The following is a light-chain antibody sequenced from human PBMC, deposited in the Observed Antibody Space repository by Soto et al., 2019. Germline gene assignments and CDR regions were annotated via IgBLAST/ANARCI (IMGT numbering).Light chain of an antibody. Sequence: QSVLTQPPSVSGAPGQRVTISCTGSSSNIGAGYDVHWYQQLPGTAPKLLIYGTTDRPSGVPDRFSGSKSGTSASLAITGVQADDEADYYCQSYDTSLSVGIFGGGTKLTVL. CDR1: SSNIGAGYD. V-gene: IGLV1-40*01. CDR2: GTT. J-gene: IGLJ2*01. CDR3: QSYDTSLSVGI.